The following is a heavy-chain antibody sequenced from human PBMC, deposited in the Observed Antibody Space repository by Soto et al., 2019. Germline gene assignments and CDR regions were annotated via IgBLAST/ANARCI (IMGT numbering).Heavy chain of an antibody. Sequence: SLRLSCAASGFTFDDFAMHWVRQAPGKGLEWVSGINWNSGNIGYADSVRGRFTISRDNAKNSLHLQMNSLRAEDTALYYCAKDIGSLGESYDSINGPFYYYGLDVWGQGTTVTV. D-gene: IGHD3-22*01. CDR3: AKDIGSLGESYDSINGPFYYYGLDV. V-gene: IGHV3-9*01. CDR2: INWNSGNI. CDR1: GFTFDDFA. J-gene: IGHJ6*02.